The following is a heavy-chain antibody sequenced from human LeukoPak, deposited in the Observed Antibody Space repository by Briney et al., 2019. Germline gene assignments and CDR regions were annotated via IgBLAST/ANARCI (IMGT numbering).Heavy chain of an antibody. J-gene: IGHJ4*02. V-gene: IGHV3-64*01. CDR2: ISNNGGTT. CDR1: GFTFSSYA. D-gene: IGHD3-10*01. Sequence: PGGSLRLSCAASGFTFSSYAMHWVRQAPGKGLEYVSAISNNGGTTYYANSVRGRFTISRDNSKNTLYLQMGSLRAEDKAVYYCARVNGSGSYYVYWGQGTLVTVSS. CDR3: ARVNGSGSYYVY.